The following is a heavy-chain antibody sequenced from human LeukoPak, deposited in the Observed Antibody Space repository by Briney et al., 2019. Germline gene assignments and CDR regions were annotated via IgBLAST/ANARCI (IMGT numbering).Heavy chain of an antibody. J-gene: IGHJ4*02. CDR2: IYSSGIT. D-gene: IGHD6-25*01. Sequence: SETLSLTCAVSGGSISSYYWSWIRQPPGKGLEWIGQIYSSGITNYSPSLKSRVTISVDTSKNQFSLKLTSVTAADTAVYFCARSGGFGSDYWGQGTLVTVSS. V-gene: IGHV4-59*01. CDR1: GGSISSYY. CDR3: ARSGGFGSDY.